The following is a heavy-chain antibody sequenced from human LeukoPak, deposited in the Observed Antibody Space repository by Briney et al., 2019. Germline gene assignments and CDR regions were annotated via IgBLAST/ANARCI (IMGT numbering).Heavy chain of an antibody. CDR3: ARGLYGSGSKDSQFDY. D-gene: IGHD3-10*01. Sequence: GGSLRLSCAASGFTFSSYSMNWVRQAPGKGLEWLASISSSSSYIYFANSVRGRFTISRDNAKNSLYLQMSSLRAEDTAVYYCARGLYGSGSKDSQFDYWGQGTLVTVSS. J-gene: IGHJ4*02. CDR2: ISSSSSYI. CDR1: GFTFSSYS. V-gene: IGHV3-21*01.